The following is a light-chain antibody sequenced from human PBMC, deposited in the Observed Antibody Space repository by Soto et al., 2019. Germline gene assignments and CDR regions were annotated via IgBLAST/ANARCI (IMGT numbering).Light chain of an antibody. V-gene: IGKV3-15*01. CDR2: GAS. CDR3: QKYNSAPWT. Sequence: EVVMTQSPSTLSVSPGERVTLSCRASQSVRSNLAWYQQKPGQSPRLLIYGASTRATGIPARFSGSGSGTEFTLTISSLQSEDVATYYCQKYNSAPWTFGQGTKVDIK. CDR1: QSVRSN. J-gene: IGKJ1*01.